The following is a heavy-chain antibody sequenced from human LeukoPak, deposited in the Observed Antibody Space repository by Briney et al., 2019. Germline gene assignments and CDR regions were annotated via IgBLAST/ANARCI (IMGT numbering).Heavy chain of an antibody. CDR3: ARGPTVVGAYYFDY. CDR1: GGSLSSYY. V-gene: IGHV4-59*01. D-gene: IGHD2-21*01. J-gene: IGHJ4*02. Sequence: SETLSLTCTVSGGSLSSYYWSWIRQPPGKGLEWIGYIYYSGSTNYNPSLKSRVTISVDTSKNRFSLKLSSVTAADTAVYYCARGPTVVGAYYFDYWGQGTLVTVSS. CDR2: IYYSGST.